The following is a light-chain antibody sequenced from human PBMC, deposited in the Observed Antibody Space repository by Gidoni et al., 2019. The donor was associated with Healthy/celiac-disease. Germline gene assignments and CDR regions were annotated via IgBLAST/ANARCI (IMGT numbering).Light chain of an antibody. CDR3: SSYTSSSTSL. J-gene: IGLJ1*01. V-gene: IGLV2-14*01. Sequence: QSALTQPASVSGSPGPSITISCTGTSRDVGGYNYVSWYQQHPGKAPKLLIYDVSNRPSGVSNRFSGSKSGNTASLTISGLQADDEADYYCSSYTSSSTSLFGTGTKVXV. CDR1: SRDVGGYNY. CDR2: DVS.